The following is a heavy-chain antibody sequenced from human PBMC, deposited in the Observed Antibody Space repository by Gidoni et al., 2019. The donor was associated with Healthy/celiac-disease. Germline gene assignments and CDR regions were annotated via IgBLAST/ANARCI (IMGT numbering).Heavy chain of an antibody. J-gene: IGHJ4*02. Sequence: EVQLVESGGGLVKPGGSLRLSCAASGFPCSSYSMNWVRQAPGKGLEWVASISSSSSNIYYADSVKGRFTISRDNAKNSLYLQMNSLRAEDTAVYYCARESSIVATSDFDYWGQGTLVTVSS. CDR1: GFPCSSYS. D-gene: IGHD5-12*01. CDR3: ARESSIVATSDFDY. V-gene: IGHV3-21*01. CDR2: ISSSSSNI.